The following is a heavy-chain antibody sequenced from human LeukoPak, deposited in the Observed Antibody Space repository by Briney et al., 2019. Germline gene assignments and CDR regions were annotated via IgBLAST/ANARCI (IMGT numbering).Heavy chain of an antibody. CDR3: ESAHGGSGYDRPFDY. CDR2: IDSSGSTT. Sequence: GGSLRLSCTASRFYFSTYDMNWVRQVPGKGLEWVSYIDSSGSTTYYAGSVQGRFTISRDNAKNSLYLQMKCLRVEDTAFYYCESAHGGSGYDRPFDYWGQGTLVTVSS. D-gene: IGHD5-12*01. V-gene: IGHV3-48*03. CDR1: RFYFSTYD. J-gene: IGHJ4*02.